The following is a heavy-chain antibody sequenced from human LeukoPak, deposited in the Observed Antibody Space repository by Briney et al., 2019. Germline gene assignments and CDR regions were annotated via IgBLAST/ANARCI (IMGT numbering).Heavy chain of an antibody. CDR1: GFTFSSYA. J-gene: IGHJ4*02. Sequence: GGSLRLSCSASGFTFSSYAMHWVRQAPGKGLEYVSAISSNGGSTYYANSVKGRFTMSRDNSKNTLYLQMGSLRAEDMAMYYCARKSPLGGYYFDYWGQGTLVTVSS. CDR2: ISSNGGST. CDR3: ARKSPLGGYYFDY. V-gene: IGHV3-64*01.